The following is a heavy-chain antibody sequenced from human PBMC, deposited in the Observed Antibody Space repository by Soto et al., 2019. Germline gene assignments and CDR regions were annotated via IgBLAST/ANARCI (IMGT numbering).Heavy chain of an antibody. J-gene: IGHJ4*02. D-gene: IGHD2-15*01. CDR3: AGEDCSGGSCSYALDY. CDR1: GGSISSYY. V-gene: IGHV4-59*01. CDR2: IYYSGST. Sequence: QVQLQESGPGLVKPSETLSLTCTVSGGSISSYYWIRQPPGKGLEWIGYIYYSGSTNYNPSLKSRVTISVDTSKNQFSLTLSSVTAADTAVYYCAGEDCSGGSCSYALDYWGQGTLVTVSS.